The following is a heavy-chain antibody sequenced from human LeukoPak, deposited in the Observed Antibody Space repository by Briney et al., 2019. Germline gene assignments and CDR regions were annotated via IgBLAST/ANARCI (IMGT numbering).Heavy chain of an antibody. CDR1: GGSISSYY. Sequence: SETLSLTCTVSGGSISSYYWSWIRQPAGKGLEWIGRIYTSGSTNYNPSLKSRVTMSVDTSKNQFSLKLSSVTAADTAVYYCARGEITMVRGIMSYYYYYYMDVWGKGTTVTVSS. J-gene: IGHJ6*03. CDR3: ARGEITMVRGIMSYYYYYYMDV. V-gene: IGHV4-4*07. D-gene: IGHD3-10*01. CDR2: IYTSGST.